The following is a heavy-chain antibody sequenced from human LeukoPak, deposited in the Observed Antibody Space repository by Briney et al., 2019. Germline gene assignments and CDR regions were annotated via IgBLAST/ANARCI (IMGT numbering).Heavy chain of an antibody. CDR3: ARGFYGDYLPNFDY. CDR2: INHSGST. D-gene: IGHD4-17*01. J-gene: IGHJ4*02. V-gene: IGHV4-34*01. CDR1: GGSFSGYY. Sequence: SETLSLTCAVHGGSFSGYYWSWIRQPPGKGLEWIGEINHSGSTNYNPSLKSRVTISVDTSKNQFSLKLSSVTAADTAVYYCARGFYGDYLPNFDYWGQGTLVTVSS.